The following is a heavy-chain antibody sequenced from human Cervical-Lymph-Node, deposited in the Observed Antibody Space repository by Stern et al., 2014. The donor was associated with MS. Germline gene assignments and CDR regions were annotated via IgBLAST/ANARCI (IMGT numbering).Heavy chain of an antibody. CDR2: IYDSEST. J-gene: IGHJ4*02. CDR1: GGSISRYY. Sequence: QVQLQESGPGLVRPSETLSLSCTVSGGSISRYYWTWIRQPPGKGLEYIGYIYDSESTNHNPSLKGRVTMSVDTSKNQISLKLSSVTAADTAVYYCARLDSVTYGSTTVTTGLIDYWGQGLLVTVSS. CDR3: ARLDSVTYGSTTVTTGLIDY. D-gene: IGHD4-17*01. V-gene: IGHV4-59*01.